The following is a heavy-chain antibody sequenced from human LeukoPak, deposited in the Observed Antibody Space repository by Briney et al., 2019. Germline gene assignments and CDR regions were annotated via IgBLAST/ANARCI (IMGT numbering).Heavy chain of an antibody. CDR2: ISYDGSNK. CDR1: GFTFSHYG. J-gene: IGHJ4*02. V-gene: IGHV3-30*18. CDR3: AKEYEAFGGVDYYFDY. Sequence: GGSLRLSCTTSGFTFSHYGMHWVRQAPGKGLEWVAVISYDGSNKYYADSVKGRFTISRDNSKNTLYLQMNSLRAEDTAVYYCAKEYEAFGGVDYYFDYWGQGTLVTVSS. D-gene: IGHD3-16*01.